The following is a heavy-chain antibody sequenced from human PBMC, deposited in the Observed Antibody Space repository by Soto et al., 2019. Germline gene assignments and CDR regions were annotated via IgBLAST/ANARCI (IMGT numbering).Heavy chain of an antibody. J-gene: IGHJ6*02. CDR1: GGSFSGYY. CDR3: AREPVWGDYYGMDV. CDR2: INHSGST. Sequence: SETLSLTCAVYGGSFSGYYWSWIRQPPGKGLEWIGEINHSGSTNYNPSLKSRVTISVDTSKNQFSLKLSSVTAADTAVYYCAREPVWGDYYGMDVWGQGTTVTVSS. V-gene: IGHV4-34*01. D-gene: IGHD1-20*01.